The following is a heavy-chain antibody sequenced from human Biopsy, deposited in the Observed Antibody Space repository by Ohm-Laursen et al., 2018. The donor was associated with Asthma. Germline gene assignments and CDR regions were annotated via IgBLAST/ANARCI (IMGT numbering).Heavy chain of an antibody. V-gene: IGHV3-30*18. CDR3: AKDVFPGWELRRGRDY. D-gene: IGHD1-26*01. CDR2: ISFDGSNK. CDR1: GFTFSNYG. Sequence: SLRLSCAASGFTFSNYGMHWVRQAPGKGLVWVAVISFDGSNKNYTDSVKGRFTISRDNSRNTLHLQMNSLRAEDTAVYYCAKDVFPGWELRRGRDYWGQGALVTVSS. J-gene: IGHJ4*02.